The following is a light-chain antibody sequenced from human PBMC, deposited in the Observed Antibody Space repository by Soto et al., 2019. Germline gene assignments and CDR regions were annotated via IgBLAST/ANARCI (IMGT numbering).Light chain of an antibody. CDR1: QSISSW. CDR3: QQYSSYPIT. Sequence: DIQMTQSPSTLSASVGDRVAIICRASQSISSWLAWYQQKPGKAPKLLMYQASSLESGVPSRFSGSGSGTEFTHTINSLQPDDFATYYCQQYSSYPITFGQGTRLEIK. V-gene: IGKV1-5*03. J-gene: IGKJ5*01. CDR2: QAS.